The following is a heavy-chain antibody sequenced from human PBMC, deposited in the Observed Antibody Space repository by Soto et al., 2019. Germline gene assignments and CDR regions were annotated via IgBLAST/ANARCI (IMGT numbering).Heavy chain of an antibody. CDR3: ARDVTDFWSGHEGMDV. J-gene: IGHJ6*02. CDR1: GGSISNGGFY. CDR2: IYYSGST. V-gene: IGHV4-31*03. D-gene: IGHD3-3*01. Sequence: PXETLSLTFTVSGGSISNGGFYWTWIRQHPGKGLEWIGYIYYSGSTYYNPSLKSRVTISVDTSKNQFSLKLTSVTAADTAVYYCARDVTDFWSGHEGMDVWGQGTTVTVSS.